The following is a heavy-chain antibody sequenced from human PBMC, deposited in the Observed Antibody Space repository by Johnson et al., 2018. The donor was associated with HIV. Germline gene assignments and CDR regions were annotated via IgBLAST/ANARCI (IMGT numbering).Heavy chain of an antibody. CDR3: ARGKDMAGTGAFDI. J-gene: IGHJ3*02. D-gene: IGHD6-19*01. V-gene: IGHV3-30*19. CDR2: IWYDGSNK. CDR1: GFTFSSYG. Sequence: QMQLVESGGGVVQPGRSLRLSCAASGFTFSSYGMHWVRQAPGKGLEWVAVIWYDGSNKYYADSVKGRFTISRDNSKTTLYLQMNSLRAGDTAVYFCARGKDMAGTGAFDICGQGTMVTVSS.